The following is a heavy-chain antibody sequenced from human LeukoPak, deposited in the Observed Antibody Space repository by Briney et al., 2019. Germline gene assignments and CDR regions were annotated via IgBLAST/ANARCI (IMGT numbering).Heavy chain of an antibody. CDR3: AKDRTSTPDAFDI. CDR1: AFTFGDYA. Sequence: GGSLRLSCAATAFTFGDYAMHWVRQAPGKGLDWVSGVSWNSAMVVYADSVKGRFTISRDNTKNSLYLQMNSLGAEDTALYYCAKDRTSTPDAFDIWGQGTMVTVSS. CDR2: VSWNSAMV. D-gene: IGHD2-15*01. J-gene: IGHJ3*02. V-gene: IGHV3-9*01.